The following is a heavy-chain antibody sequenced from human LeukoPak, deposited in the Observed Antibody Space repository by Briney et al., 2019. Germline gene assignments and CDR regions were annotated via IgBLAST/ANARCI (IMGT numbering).Heavy chain of an antibody. CDR1: GFTFSSYW. D-gene: IGHD3-3*01. CDR3: AKGRRFLEWSLYYFDY. CDR2: ISGSGNST. V-gene: IGHV3-23*01. J-gene: IGHJ4*02. Sequence: GGSLRLSCAASGFTFSSYWMSWVRQAPGKGLEWVSVISGSGNSTYYADSVKGRFTISRDNSKNTLYLQMNSLRAEDTAVYYCAKGRRFLEWSLYYFDYWGQGTLVTVSS.